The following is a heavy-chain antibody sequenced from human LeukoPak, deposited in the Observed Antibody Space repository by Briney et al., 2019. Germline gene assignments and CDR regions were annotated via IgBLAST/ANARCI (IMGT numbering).Heavy chain of an antibody. CDR1: GYTFTSYD. J-gene: IGHJ4*02. CDR2: MNPNSGNT. Sequence: GASVKVFCKASGYTFTSYDINWVRQATGQGLEWMGWMNPNSGNTGYAQKFQGRVTITRNTSISTAYMELSSLRSEDTAVYYCARGRGSSWYDYFDYWGQGTLVTVSS. CDR3: ARGRGSSWYDYFDY. V-gene: IGHV1-8*03. D-gene: IGHD6-13*01.